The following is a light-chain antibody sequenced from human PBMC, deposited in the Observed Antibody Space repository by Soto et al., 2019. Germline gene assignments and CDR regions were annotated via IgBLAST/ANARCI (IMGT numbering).Light chain of an antibody. Sequence: EIVLTQSPGTLSLSPGERATLSCRASQSVSSSYLAWYQQKPGQAPRLLIYGASSRATGIPDRFSGSGSGTDFTITISRLEPEDSAVYYWHQYGSSPLTFGQGTKV. CDR3: HQYGSSPLT. CDR2: GAS. J-gene: IGKJ1*01. V-gene: IGKV3-20*01. CDR1: QSVSSSY.